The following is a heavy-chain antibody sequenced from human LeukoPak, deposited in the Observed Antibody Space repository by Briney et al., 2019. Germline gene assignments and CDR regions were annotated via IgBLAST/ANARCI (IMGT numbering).Heavy chain of an antibody. J-gene: IGHJ4*02. CDR2: MSGSGRST. V-gene: IGHV3-23*01. CDR3: AKEDTIFGVVIPPFDY. Sequence: GGSLRLSCAASGFTFSSYAMSWVRQAPGKGLEGVSAMSGSGRSTYYADSVKGRFIISRDNSKNTLYLPMTSLRPADTAVYYCAKEDTIFGVVIPPFDYWGQGTLATISS. CDR1: GFTFSSYA. D-gene: IGHD3-3*01.